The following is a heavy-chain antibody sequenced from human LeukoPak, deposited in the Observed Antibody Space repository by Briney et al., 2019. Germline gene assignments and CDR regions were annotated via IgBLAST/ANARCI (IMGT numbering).Heavy chain of an antibody. CDR2: ISSSSSTI. CDR3: AREGDYYDTSGYYRPFDF. J-gene: IGHJ4*02. D-gene: IGHD3-22*01. CDR1: GFTFSGYI. Sequence: GSLRLSCAASGFTFSGYIMNWVRQAPGKGLEWVSHISSSSSTIYYADSVKGRFTISRDNAKNSLYLQMNSLRAEDTAVYYCAREGDYYDTSGYYRPFDFWGQGSLVTVSS. V-gene: IGHV3-48*01.